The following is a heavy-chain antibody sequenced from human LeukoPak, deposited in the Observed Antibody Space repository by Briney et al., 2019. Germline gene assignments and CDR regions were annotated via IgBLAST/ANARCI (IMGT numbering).Heavy chain of an antibody. J-gene: IGHJ4*02. D-gene: IGHD3-22*01. CDR1: GFTFSSYA. Sequence: GRSLRLSCAASGFTFSSYAMHWVRQAPGKGLEWVAVISYDGSNKYYADSVKGRFTISRDNSKNTLYLQMNSLRAEDTAVYYCAKYYYDSSGYLLVFDYWGQGTLVTVSS. V-gene: IGHV3-30-3*01. CDR3: AKYYYDSSGYLLVFDY. CDR2: ISYDGSNK.